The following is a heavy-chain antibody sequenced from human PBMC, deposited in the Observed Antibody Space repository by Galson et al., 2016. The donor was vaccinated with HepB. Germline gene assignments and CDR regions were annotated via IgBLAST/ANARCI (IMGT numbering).Heavy chain of an antibody. D-gene: IGHD4-17*01. CDR3: ARDTAMYFFDS. CDR1: GNTFSSYY. CDR2: INPSGGSS. J-gene: IGHJ4*02. V-gene: IGHV1-46*01. Sequence: SVKVSCKAPGNTFSSYYIHWVRQAPGQGLEWMGIINPSGGSSTYAQKFQGRVTMTRDPSTSAVYMELGSLRSDDTAVYYCARDTAMYFFDSWGQGTLITVSS.